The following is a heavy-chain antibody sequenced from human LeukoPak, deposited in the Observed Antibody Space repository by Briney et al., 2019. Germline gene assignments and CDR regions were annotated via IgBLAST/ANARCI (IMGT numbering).Heavy chain of an antibody. CDR3: ASSPSGYWWYFDC. J-gene: IGHJ4*02. D-gene: IGHD3-22*01. CDR1: GGSISSNNYY. Sequence: PSVTLSLTCTVSGGSISSNNYYWGWIRQPPGKGLEWIGSIYYSGSTYNNPSLKSRVTISVDTTKNQFSLKLTSVTAADTAVYYCASSPSGYWWYFDCWGQGTLVTVSS. V-gene: IGHV4-39*01. CDR2: IYYSGST.